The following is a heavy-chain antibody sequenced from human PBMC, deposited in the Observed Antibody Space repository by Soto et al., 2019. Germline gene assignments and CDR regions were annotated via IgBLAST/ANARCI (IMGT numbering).Heavy chain of an antibody. CDR2: IIPILGTT. CDR1: GDNFNSYV. J-gene: IGHJ6*02. D-gene: IGHD5-12*01. V-gene: IGHV1-69*01. Sequence: QAQLVQSGAEVKKPGSSVKVSCKASGDNFNSYVISWIRQAPGQGPEWMGAIIPILGTTNYAQNFQGKVPITAGAFTRTAYMEVSSLRSEDMAVYYCARSIVPKYNCFYGMDVWGQGAAVSVSS. CDR3: ARSIVPKYNCFYGMDV.